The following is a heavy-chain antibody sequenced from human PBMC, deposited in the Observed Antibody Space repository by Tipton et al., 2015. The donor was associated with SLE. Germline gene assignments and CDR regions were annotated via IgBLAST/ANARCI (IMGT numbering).Heavy chain of an antibody. Sequence: TLSLTCAVSGGSISSGDYYWSWIRQPPGKGLEWIGYIYYSGSTNYNPSLKSRVTISVDTSKNQFSLKLSSVTAADTAVYYCASFPQQLVPFDYWGQGTLVTVSS. CDR3: ASFPQQLVPFDY. J-gene: IGHJ4*02. CDR2: IYYSGST. CDR1: GGSISSGDYY. V-gene: IGHV4-61*08. D-gene: IGHD6-13*01.